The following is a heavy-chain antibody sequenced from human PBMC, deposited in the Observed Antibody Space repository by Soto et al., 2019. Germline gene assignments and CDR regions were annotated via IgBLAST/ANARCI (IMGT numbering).Heavy chain of an antibody. Sequence: ATLKESGPLLGKPTETLTLTCSVSGFSLTNGGLGGGWIARPPGKALEWLAHFFSDAERSYSTSMQSRLNMYKDSSGSQVVLTMTNMAPADTATYFCARMDGDYNYYGLDVWGHGIAVTVSS. V-gene: IGHV2-26*01. J-gene: IGHJ6*02. D-gene: IGHD4-17*01. CDR2: FFSDAER. CDR1: GFSLTNGGLG. CDR3: ARMDGDYNYYGLDV.